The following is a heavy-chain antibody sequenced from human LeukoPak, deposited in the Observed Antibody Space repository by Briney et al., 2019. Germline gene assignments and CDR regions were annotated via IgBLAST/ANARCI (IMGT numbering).Heavy chain of an antibody. CDR3: ARDSESYSSGWYHLDY. CDR1: GFTFSSYS. V-gene: IGHV3-21*01. Sequence: GGSLRLSCAASGFTFSSYSMNWVRQAPGKGLEWVSSISSSSSYIYYADSVKGRFTISRDNAKNSLYLQMNSLRAEDTAVYYCARDSESYSSGWYHLDYWGQGTLVTVSS. D-gene: IGHD6-19*01. CDR2: ISSSSSYI. J-gene: IGHJ4*02.